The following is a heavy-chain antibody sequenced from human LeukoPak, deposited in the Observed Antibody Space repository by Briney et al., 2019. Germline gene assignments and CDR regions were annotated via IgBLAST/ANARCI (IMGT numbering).Heavy chain of an antibody. CDR3: AREIINRYYDFWSGSRFGYFDY. CDR2: IYSGGNT. Sequence: GGSLRLSCAASGLTVSSNYMNWVRQAPGKGLEWLSVIYSGGNTYYADSVKGRFTISRDNSKNTLYLQMNNLRAEDTAVYYCAREIINRYYDFWSGSRFGYFDYWGQGTLVTVSS. V-gene: IGHV3-66*01. J-gene: IGHJ4*02. CDR1: GLTVSSNY. D-gene: IGHD3-3*01.